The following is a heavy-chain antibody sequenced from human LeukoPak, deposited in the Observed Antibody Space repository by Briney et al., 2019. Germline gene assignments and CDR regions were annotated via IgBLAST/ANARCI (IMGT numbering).Heavy chain of an antibody. CDR3: ARERCSSTSCHFDY. Sequence: ASVNVSCKASGYTFTSYGISWVRQAPGQGLEWMGWISAYNGNTNYAQKLQGRVTMTTDTSTSTAYMELRSLRSDDTAVYYCARERCSSTSCHFDYWGQGTLVTVSS. CDR1: GYTFTSYG. D-gene: IGHD2-2*01. V-gene: IGHV1-18*01. J-gene: IGHJ4*02. CDR2: ISAYNGNT.